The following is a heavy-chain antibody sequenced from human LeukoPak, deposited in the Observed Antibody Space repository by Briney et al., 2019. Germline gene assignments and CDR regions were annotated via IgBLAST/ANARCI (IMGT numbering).Heavy chain of an antibody. Sequence: SGPALLKPTQTLTLTFTFSGFSLSTSGMRVSWIRQPPGKALEWLSRIDWDDDKFYSISLKTRLTISKDTSKNQVVLTMTNMDPVDTATYYCARHDSSGYYYRDWGQGTLVTVSS. J-gene: IGHJ4*02. CDR1: GFSLSTSGMR. D-gene: IGHD3-22*01. CDR3: ARHDSSGYYYRD. V-gene: IGHV2-70*04. CDR2: IDWDDDK.